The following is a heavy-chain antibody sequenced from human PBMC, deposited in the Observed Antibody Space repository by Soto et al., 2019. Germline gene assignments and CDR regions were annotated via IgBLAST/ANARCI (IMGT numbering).Heavy chain of an antibody. J-gene: IGHJ1*01. D-gene: IGHD2-21*02. CDR3: AVDRVESGDPEYFQH. Sequence: EVQLVESGGGLIQPGGSLRLSCAASGFTVSSNYMSWVRQARGKGLEWVSVIYSGGSTYYADSVKGRFTITRDTSKNTRYLQMNSLSVEYSAVEDSAVDRVESGDPEYFQHWGQGTLVTVSS. CDR1: GFTVSSNY. V-gene: IGHV3-53*01. CDR2: IYSGGST.